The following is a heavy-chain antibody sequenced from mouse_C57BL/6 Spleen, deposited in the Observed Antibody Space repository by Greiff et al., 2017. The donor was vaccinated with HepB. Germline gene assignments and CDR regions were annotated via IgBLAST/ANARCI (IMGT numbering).Heavy chain of an antibody. Sequence: EVQLQQSGTVLARPGASVKMSCKTSGYKFTSYWMHWVKQRPGQGLEWIGAIYPGNSDTSYNQKFKGKAKLTAVTSASTAYMELSSLTNEDSAVYYCTRWGPYDGLDWVFAYWGQGTLVTVSA. CDR1: GYKFTSYW. J-gene: IGHJ3*01. CDR2: IYPGNSDT. V-gene: IGHV1-5*01. D-gene: IGHD2-3*01. CDR3: TRWGPYDGLDWVFAY.